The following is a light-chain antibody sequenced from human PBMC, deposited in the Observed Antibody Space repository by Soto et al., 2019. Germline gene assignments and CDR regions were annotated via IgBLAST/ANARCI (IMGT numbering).Light chain of an antibody. V-gene: IGLV2-14*01. CDR2: EVS. Sequence: QSALTQPASVSGSPGQSITISCTGTSSDVGGYNYVYWYQQHPGKAPKLMIYEVSNRPSGVSNRFSGSKSGNTASLTISGLQAEDEADYYCSSYTSSRSYVLGTGAKVTVL. J-gene: IGLJ1*01. CDR1: SSDVGGYNY. CDR3: SSYTSSRSYV.